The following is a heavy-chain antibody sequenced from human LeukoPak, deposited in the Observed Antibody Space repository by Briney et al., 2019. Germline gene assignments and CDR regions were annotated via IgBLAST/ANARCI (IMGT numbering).Heavy chain of an antibody. CDR2: ISSSSSYI. V-gene: IGHV3-21*04. CDR1: GFTFSSYS. CDR3: AKNWGSFSWYFDL. D-gene: IGHD7-27*01. Sequence: PGGSLRLSCVASGFTFSSYSMNWVRQAPGKGLEWVSSISSSSSYIYYADSVKGRFTISRDNAKKSLYLQMNSLRAEDTALYYCAKNWGSFSWYFDLWGRGTLVTVSS. J-gene: IGHJ2*01.